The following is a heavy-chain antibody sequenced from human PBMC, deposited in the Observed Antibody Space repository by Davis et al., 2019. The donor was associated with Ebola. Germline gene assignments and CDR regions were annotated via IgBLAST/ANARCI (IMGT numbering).Heavy chain of an antibody. D-gene: IGHD2/OR15-2a*01. CDR1: GYSLTTYW. V-gene: IGHV5-51*01. CDR3: ARQESLYGSSDY. CDR2: IYPGDSDT. Sequence: GESLKIPCKGSGYSLTTYWIAWVRQTPAKGLEWMGNIYPGDSDTRYSPSFEGQVTISVDRSISTAYLQWSSLKASDIDMYYCARQESLYGSSDYWGQGTLVTVSS. J-gene: IGHJ4*02.